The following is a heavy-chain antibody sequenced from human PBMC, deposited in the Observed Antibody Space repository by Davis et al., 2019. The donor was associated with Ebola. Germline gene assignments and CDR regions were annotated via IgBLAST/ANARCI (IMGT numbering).Heavy chain of an antibody. CDR3: ARVAAAATFGAEYFQH. Sequence: GESLKISCKTSGYNFATYWIGWVRQMPGKGLEWMGIIYPGDSDTRYSPSFQGQVTISADKSISTAYLQWSSLKASDTAMYYCARVAAAATFGAEYFQHWGQGTLVTVSS. D-gene: IGHD6-13*01. CDR2: IYPGDSDT. J-gene: IGHJ1*01. CDR1: GYNFATYW. V-gene: IGHV5-51*01.